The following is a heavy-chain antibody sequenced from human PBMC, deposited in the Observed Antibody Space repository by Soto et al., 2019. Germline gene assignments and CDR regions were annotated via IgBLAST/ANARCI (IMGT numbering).Heavy chain of an antibody. V-gene: IGHV3-30-3*01. CDR1: GFTFSSYA. J-gene: IGHJ4*02. Sequence: PGGSLRLSCAASGFTFSSYAMHWVRQAPGKGLEWVAVISYDGSNKYYADSVKGRFTISRDNSKNTLYLQMNSLRAEDTAVYYCARDRVAWDTNTANQGLDYWGQGTLVTVSS. D-gene: IGHD1-26*01. CDR3: ARDRVAWDTNTANQGLDY. CDR2: ISYDGSNK.